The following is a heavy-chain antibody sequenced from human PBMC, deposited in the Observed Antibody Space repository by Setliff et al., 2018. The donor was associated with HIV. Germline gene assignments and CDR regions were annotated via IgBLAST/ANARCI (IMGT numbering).Heavy chain of an antibody. J-gene: IGHJ5*02. CDR2: ISWDGGST. D-gene: IGHD6-19*01. Sequence: GGSLRLSCAASGFTFDDYAMHWVRQAPGKGLEWVSLISWDGGSTYYADSVKGRFTISRDTSKNSLYLQMNSLRAEDTAVYYWAKDIPGPAINSGRIKNWFDPWGEGTLVTVS. V-gene: IGHV3-43D*03. CDR1: GFTFDDYA. CDR3: AKDIPGPAINSGRIKNWFDP.